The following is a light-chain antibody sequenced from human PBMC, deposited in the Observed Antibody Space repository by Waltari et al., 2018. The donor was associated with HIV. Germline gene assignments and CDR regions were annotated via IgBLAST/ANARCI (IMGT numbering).Light chain of an antibody. CDR1: SGSIASNY. CDR3: QSYDSSTVV. J-gene: IGLJ2*01. V-gene: IGLV6-57*04. Sequence: NFMLTQPHSVSESPGQTVTIPCTRSSGSIASNYVQWYQQRPRSAPTAVIYEDNQRPSGVHGRFAGTIDSTANSASRTIAGLKTEDEAGYYCQSYDSSTVVFGGGTKLTVL. CDR2: EDN.